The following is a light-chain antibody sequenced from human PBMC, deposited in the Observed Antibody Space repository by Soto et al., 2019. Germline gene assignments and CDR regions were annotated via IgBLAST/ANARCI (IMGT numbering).Light chain of an antibody. CDR3: AAWDDSLSGHFV. V-gene: IGLV1-44*01. Sequence: QSVLTQPPSPSATPGQRLTISCSGSSSNIGTNTVSWYQHLPRTAPKLLIYHNNQQPSGVPYRSSGSKSGTSAYLAISGLQSEDEADYYCAAWDDSLSGHFVFGTGTKVTV. CDR1: SSNIGTNT. J-gene: IGLJ1*01. CDR2: HNN.